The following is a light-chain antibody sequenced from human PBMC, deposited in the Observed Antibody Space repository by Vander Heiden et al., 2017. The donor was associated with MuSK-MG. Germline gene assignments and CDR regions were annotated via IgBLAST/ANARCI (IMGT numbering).Light chain of an antibody. CDR3: QVWDSSTPYV. V-gene: IGLV3-9*01. CDR1: NIGSKN. CDR2: RDS. Sequence: SYELTQPLSVSVALRQTARITCGGNNIGSKNVHWYQQKPGQAPVLVIYRDSNRPSGIPERFSGSNSGNTATLTISRAQAGDEADYYCQVWDSSTPYVFGTGTKVTVL. J-gene: IGLJ1*01.